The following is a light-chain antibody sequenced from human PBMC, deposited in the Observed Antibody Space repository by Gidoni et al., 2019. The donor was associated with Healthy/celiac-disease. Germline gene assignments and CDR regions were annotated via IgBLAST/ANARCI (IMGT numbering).Light chain of an antibody. V-gene: IGLV1-47*01. Sequence: QSMLTQPPSASGTPGQRVTISCSGSSSNIGSNYVYWYQQLPGTAPKLLIYRNNHRPSGVTDRFSGSKSGTSASLAISGLRSEDEADYYCAAWDDSLSGVFGGGTKLTVL. J-gene: IGLJ3*02. CDR2: RNN. CDR3: AAWDDSLSGV. CDR1: SSNIGSNY.